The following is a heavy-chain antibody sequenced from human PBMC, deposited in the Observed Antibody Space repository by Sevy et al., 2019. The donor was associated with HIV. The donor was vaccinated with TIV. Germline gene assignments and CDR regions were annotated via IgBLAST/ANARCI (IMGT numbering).Heavy chain of an antibody. Sequence: ASVKVSCKASGYTFTSYGISWVRQAPGQGLEWMGWISAYNGNTNYAQKLQGRVTMTTDTSTSTAYTELRSLRSDDTAVYYCARWREPSRYPLYYYSGMDVWGQGTTVTVSS. J-gene: IGHJ6*02. CDR1: GYTFTSYG. CDR2: ISAYNGNT. V-gene: IGHV1-18*01. D-gene: IGHD1-1*01. CDR3: ARWREPSRYPLYYYSGMDV.